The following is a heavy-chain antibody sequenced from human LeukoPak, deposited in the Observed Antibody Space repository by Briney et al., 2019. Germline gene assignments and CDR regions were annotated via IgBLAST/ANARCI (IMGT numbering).Heavy chain of an antibody. CDR3: ARDFAITIFGVVIRVFDY. J-gene: IGHJ4*02. V-gene: IGHV1-2*02. Sequence: ASVKVSCKASGYTFTSYYMHWVRQAPGQGLEWMGWINPNSGGTNYAQKFQGRVTMTRDTSISTAYMELSRLRSDDTAVYYCARDFAITIFGVVIRVFDYWGQGTLVTVSS. CDR2: INPNSGGT. D-gene: IGHD3-3*01. CDR1: GYTFTSYY.